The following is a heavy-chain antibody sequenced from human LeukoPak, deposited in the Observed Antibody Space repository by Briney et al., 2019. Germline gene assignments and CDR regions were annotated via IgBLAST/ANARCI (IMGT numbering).Heavy chain of an antibody. V-gene: IGHV3-33*01. D-gene: IGHD5-18*01. CDR2: IWYDGSKI. J-gene: IGHJ4*02. CDR1: GFTSNTYG. Sequence: QPGGSLRLSCAASGFTSNTYGMHWVRQGPGKGLEWVAHIWYDGSKIYYADSVKGRFTISRDNSKNTLYLQMNSLRVEDTALYYCGRDSSRGYTYNYVDYWGQGTLVSVSS. CDR3: GRDSSRGYTYNYVDY.